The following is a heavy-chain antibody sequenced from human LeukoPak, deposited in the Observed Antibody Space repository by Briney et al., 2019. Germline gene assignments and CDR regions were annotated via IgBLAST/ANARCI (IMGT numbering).Heavy chain of an antibody. D-gene: IGHD6-13*01. Sequence: PGGSLRLSCAASGFTFSSYSMNWVRQAPGKGLEWVSSISSSSSYIYYADSVKGRFTISRDNAKNSLYLQMNSLRAEDTAVYYCARGGIAAANLYFDYWGQGTLVTVSS. CDR1: GFTFSSYS. V-gene: IGHV3-21*01. CDR3: ARGGIAAANLYFDY. J-gene: IGHJ4*02. CDR2: ISSSSSYI.